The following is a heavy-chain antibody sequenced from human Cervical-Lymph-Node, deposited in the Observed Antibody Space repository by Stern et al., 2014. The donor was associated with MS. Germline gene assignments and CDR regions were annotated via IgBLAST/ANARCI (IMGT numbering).Heavy chain of an antibody. D-gene: IGHD3-22*01. CDR3: ATNILVNS. CDR1: GYTFTDAHY. J-gene: IGHJ4*02. V-gene: IGHV1-2*06. CDR2: IHPRSGNT. Sequence: VQLVESVAEVKQPGASVKVSCQASGYTFTDAHYIHGVREAPGQRLAWRGRIHPRSGNTHCAQKFQCRFAMTRNASIGTAYMDLNRLTSDDTAVYYCATNILVNSWGQGTLLTVSS.